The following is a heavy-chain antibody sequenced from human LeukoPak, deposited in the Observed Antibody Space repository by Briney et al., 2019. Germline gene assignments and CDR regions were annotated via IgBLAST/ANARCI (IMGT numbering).Heavy chain of an antibody. V-gene: IGHV3-64*04. CDR3: AKCGNSGCHLIDY. CDR2: ISSNGDNT. CDR1: GFTFSSYA. J-gene: IGHJ4*02. D-gene: IGHD5-12*01. Sequence: PGGSLRLPCSASGFTFSSYAMHWVRQAPGKGLEYVSAISSNGDNTYYADSVKGRFTISRDNSKSTLYLQMDSLRAEDTAVYYCAKCGNSGCHLIDYWGQGTLVTVSS.